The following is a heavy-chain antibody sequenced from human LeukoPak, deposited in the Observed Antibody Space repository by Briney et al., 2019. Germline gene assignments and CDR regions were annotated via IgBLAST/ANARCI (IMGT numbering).Heavy chain of an antibody. V-gene: IGHV1-8*01. CDR2: MNPNSGNT. CDR1: GYTFTSYD. CDR3: ARKSAAAGTFDY. Sequence: ASVKVPCKASGYTFTSYDINWVRQATGQGLEWMGWMNPNSGNTGYAQKFQGRVTMTRNTSISTAYMELSSLRSEDTAVYYCARKSAAAGTFDYWGQGTLVTVSS. D-gene: IGHD6-13*01. J-gene: IGHJ4*02.